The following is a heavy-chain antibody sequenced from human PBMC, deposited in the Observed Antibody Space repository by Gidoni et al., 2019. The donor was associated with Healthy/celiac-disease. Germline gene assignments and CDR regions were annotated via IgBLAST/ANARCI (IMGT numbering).Heavy chain of an antibody. CDR2: INHSGST. J-gene: IGHJ5*02. CDR3: ARGHHVVVVAATNNTSNWFDP. V-gene: IGHV4-34*01. CDR1: GGSFSGSY. D-gene: IGHD2-15*01. Sequence: QVQLQQWGAGLLKPSETLSLTCAVYGGSFSGSYWSWIRQPPGKGLEWIGEINHSGSTNYNPSLKSRVTISVDTSKNQFSLKLSSVTAADTAVYYCARGHHVVVVAATNNTSNWFDPWGQGTLVTVSS.